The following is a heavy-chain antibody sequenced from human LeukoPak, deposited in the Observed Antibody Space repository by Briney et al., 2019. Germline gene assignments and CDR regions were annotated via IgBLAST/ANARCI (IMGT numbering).Heavy chain of an antibody. CDR3: ARDSQRAFDI. Sequence: GGSLRLSCAASGFTFDDYAMHWVRQAPGKGLEWVSGISWNSGSIGYADSVKGRFTISRDNAKNSLYLQMNSLRAEDTAVYYCARDSQRAFDIWGQGTMVTVSS. J-gene: IGHJ3*02. CDR2: ISWNSGSI. V-gene: IGHV3-9*01. CDR1: GFTFDDYA.